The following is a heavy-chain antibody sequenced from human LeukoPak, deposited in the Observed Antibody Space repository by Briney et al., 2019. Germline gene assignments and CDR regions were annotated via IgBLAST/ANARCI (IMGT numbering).Heavy chain of an antibody. V-gene: IGHV1-69*04. CDR3: ARGSGGDFWSGYYFDY. CDR2: IIPIFGIA. D-gene: IGHD3-3*01. CDR1: GGTFSRYA. J-gene: IGHJ4*02. Sequence: GSSVKVSCKASGGTFSRYAISWVPETPGQRVECMGRIIPIFGIANYAQKFQGTVTITADKSTSTAYMELSSLRSEDTAVYYCARGSGGDFWSGYYFDYWGQGTLVTVSS.